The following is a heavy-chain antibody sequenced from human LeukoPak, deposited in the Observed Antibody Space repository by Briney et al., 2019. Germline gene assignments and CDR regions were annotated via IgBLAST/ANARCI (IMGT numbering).Heavy chain of an antibody. CDR3: ARRPNTAAAFDF. J-gene: IGHJ4*02. D-gene: IGHD5-18*01. CDR2: INAGNGNT. Sequence: ASVKVSCKASGYTFTNYAMHWVRQAPGQRLEWMGWINAGNGNTKYSQEFQGRVTITRDTSTSTAYMEMRSLRSDDTAVYFCARRPNTAAAFDFWGQGTLVIVSS. CDR1: GYTFTNYA. V-gene: IGHV1-3*01.